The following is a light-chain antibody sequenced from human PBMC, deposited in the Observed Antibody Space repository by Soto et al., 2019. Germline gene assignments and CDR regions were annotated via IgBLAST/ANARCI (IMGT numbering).Light chain of an antibody. CDR1: SSNIGSNT. CDR3: AAWDDRLNGAL. Sequence: QSVLTQPPSASGTPGQRVTMSCSGGSSNIGSNTVSWYQHLPGTAPQLLIYSDTQRASGVADRFSGSKSGTSASLAISGLQSADEADYYCAAWDDRLNGALFGTGTQLTVL. J-gene: IGLJ1*01. CDR2: SDT. V-gene: IGLV1-44*01.